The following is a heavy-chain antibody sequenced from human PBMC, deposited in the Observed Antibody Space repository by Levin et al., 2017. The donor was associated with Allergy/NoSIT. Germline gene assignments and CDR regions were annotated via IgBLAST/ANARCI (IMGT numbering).Heavy chain of an antibody. Sequence: GGSLRLSCAASGFTVSNNYMSWVRQAPGMGLEWVSVIYSGGSTYNADSVKGRFTISRDNSKNTLYLQMNSLRAEDTAVYYCARASSWNEPFDYWGQGTLVTVSS. CDR1: GFTVSNNY. D-gene: IGHD6-13*01. CDR3: ARASSWNEPFDY. J-gene: IGHJ4*02. CDR2: IYSGGST. V-gene: IGHV3-53*01.